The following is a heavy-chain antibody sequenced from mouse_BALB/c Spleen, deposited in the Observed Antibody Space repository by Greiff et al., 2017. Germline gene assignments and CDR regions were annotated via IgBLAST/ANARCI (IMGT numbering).Heavy chain of an antibody. J-gene: IGHJ1*01. Sequence: LQQPGSELVRPGASVKLSCKASGYTFTSYWMHWVKQRPGQGLEWIGNIYPGSGSTHYDEKFKSKATLTVDTSSSTAYMQLSSLTSEDSAVYYCTREVTTADGYFDVWGAGTTVTVSS. D-gene: IGHD2-13*01. CDR1: GYTFTSYW. CDR2: IYPGSGST. CDR3: TREVTTADGYFDV. V-gene: IGHV1S22*01.